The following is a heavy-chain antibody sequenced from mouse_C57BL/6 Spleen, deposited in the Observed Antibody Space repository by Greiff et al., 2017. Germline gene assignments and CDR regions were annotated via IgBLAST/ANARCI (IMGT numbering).Heavy chain of an antibody. V-gene: IGHV1-80*01. CDR3: ARRGLRDAMDY. Sequence: QVQLQQSGAELVKPGASVKISCKASGYAFSSYWMNWVKQRPGKGLEWVGQIYPGDGDTNYNGTFKGKATLTADKSSSTAYMQLSSLTSEDSAVYFCARRGLRDAMDYWGQGTSVTVSS. J-gene: IGHJ4*01. D-gene: IGHD2-4*01. CDR2: IYPGDGDT. CDR1: GYAFSSYW.